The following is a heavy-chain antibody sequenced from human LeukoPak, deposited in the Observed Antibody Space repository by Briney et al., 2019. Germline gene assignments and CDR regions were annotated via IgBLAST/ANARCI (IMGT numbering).Heavy chain of an antibody. CDR3: ARRYSSSVGLDY. J-gene: IGHJ4*02. CDR2: ISSNGGST. D-gene: IGHD6-13*01. V-gene: IGHV3-64*01. Sequence: GGSLRLSCAASGFTFSGYAMHWVRQAPGKGLEYVSAISSNGGSTYYANSVKGRFTISRDNSKNTLYLQMGSLRAEDMAVYYCARRYSSSVGLDYWGQGTLVTVSS. CDR1: GFTFSGYA.